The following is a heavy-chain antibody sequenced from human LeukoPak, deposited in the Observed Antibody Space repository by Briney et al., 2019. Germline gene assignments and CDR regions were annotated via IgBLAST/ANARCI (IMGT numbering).Heavy chain of an antibody. CDR2: ISHIGST. Sequence: PSETLSLTCTVSGGSMTSYYWSWIRQPPGKGLEWIGFISHIGSTNYNSSLRSRVTFSVDTSKSQFPLNLRSVAAADTAVYYCARDSYYGMDVWGQGTTVIVSS. CDR3: ARDSYYGMDV. CDR1: GGSMTSYY. V-gene: IGHV4-59*01. J-gene: IGHJ6*02.